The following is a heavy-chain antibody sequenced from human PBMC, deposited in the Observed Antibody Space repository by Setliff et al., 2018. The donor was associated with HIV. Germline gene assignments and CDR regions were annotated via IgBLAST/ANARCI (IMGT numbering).Heavy chain of an antibody. CDR2: IYIRGGTT. Sequence: PSQTLSLTCAVSGAFISDGTYYWSWIRQPAGKGLEWIGHIYIRGGTTNYSPSLKCRVTISLDTSKNQFSLSLSSVTASDTALYYCARSQETSVAATEIWGQGTMVTVSS. CDR1: GAFISDGTYY. J-gene: IGHJ3*02. CDR3: ARSQETSVAATEI. V-gene: IGHV4-61*09.